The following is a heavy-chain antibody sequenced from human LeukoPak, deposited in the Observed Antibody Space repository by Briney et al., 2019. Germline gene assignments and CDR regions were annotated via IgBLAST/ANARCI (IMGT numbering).Heavy chain of an antibody. CDR1: GGTFSSYS. V-gene: IGHV1-69*05. Sequence: SVKVSCKASGGTFSSYSITWVRQAPGQGLEWMGGIMPLFNTANYAQQFQGRVTITTDESTSTAYMELSSLRFEDTAMYYCARVDRYHYYLDVRGKGTTVTVSS. CDR2: IMPLFNTA. J-gene: IGHJ6*03. CDR3: ARVDRYHYYLDV.